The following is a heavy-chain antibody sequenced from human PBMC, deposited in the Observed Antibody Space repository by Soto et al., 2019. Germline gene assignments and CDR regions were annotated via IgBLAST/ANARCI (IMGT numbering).Heavy chain of an antibody. CDR3: ARGRLVPAVNFDY. Sequence: SETLSLTCAVSGDSISSGGFSWSWIRQPPGKGLEWIGYIYHSGTSFYNPSLKSRVTISVDGSKNQFPLKVKSVTAADTAVYYCARGRLVPAVNFDYWGLGTLVTVPQ. V-gene: IGHV4-30-2*01. D-gene: IGHD2-2*01. CDR2: IYHSGTS. CDR1: GDSISSGGFS. J-gene: IGHJ4*02.